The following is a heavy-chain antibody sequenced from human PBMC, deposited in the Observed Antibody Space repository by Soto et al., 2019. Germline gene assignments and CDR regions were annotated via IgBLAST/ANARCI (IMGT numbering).Heavy chain of an antibody. CDR3: ARGQRFSDWFDP. CDR2: INHSGST. CDR1: GGSFSGYY. D-gene: IGHD3-3*01. Sequence: SETLSLTCAVYGGSFSGYYWSWIRQPPGKGLEWIGEINHSGSTNYNPSLKSRVTISVDTSKNQFSLKLRSVTAADTAVYYCARGQRFSDWFDPWGQGTLVTVSS. V-gene: IGHV4-34*01. J-gene: IGHJ5*02.